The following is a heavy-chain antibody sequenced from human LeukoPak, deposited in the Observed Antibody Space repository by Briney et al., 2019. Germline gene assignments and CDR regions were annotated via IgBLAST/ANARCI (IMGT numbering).Heavy chain of an antibody. CDR2: IYYSGST. D-gene: IGHD3-10*01. Sequence: PSETLSLTCTVSGGSISSYYWSWIRQPPGKGLEWIGYIYYSGSTNYNPSLKSRVTISVDTSKNQFSLKLSSVTAADTAVYYCARRNYYGSGSYYPDNWFDPWGQGTLVTVSS. CDR3: ARRNYYGSGSYYPDNWFDP. J-gene: IGHJ5*02. CDR1: GGSISSYY. V-gene: IGHV4-59*08.